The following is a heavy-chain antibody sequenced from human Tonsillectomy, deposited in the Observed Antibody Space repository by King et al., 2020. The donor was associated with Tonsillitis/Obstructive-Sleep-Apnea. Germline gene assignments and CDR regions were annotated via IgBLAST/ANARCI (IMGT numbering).Heavy chain of an antibody. J-gene: IGHJ3*02. V-gene: IGHV5-51*01. CDR2: IYPGDSDT. CDR3: ALPVAVDVAFNI. Sequence: QLVQSGAEVKKPGESLKISCKGSGNSFTRYWIGWVRQMPGKGLEWMGIIYPGDSDTRYSPSFQGQVTISADKSTTTAYLHWSSLKASDTAMYYCALPVAVDVAFNIWGQGTMVTVSS. CDR1: GNSFTRYW.